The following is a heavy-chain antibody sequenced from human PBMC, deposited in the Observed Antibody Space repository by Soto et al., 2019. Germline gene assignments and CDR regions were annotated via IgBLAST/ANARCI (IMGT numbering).Heavy chain of an antibody. Sequence: PGKSLKISCQASGYTFTNYYIAWVRQVPGKGLEWMGRIDPSDSYIKYSPSFEGHVTMSVDKSISTAFLQWSRLEASDTAMYFCAIPLARTTPFDYWGQGSLVTVS. CDR2: IDPSDSYI. D-gene: IGHD1-7*01. CDR3: AIPLARTTPFDY. V-gene: IGHV5-10-1*01. J-gene: IGHJ4*02. CDR1: GYTFTNYY.